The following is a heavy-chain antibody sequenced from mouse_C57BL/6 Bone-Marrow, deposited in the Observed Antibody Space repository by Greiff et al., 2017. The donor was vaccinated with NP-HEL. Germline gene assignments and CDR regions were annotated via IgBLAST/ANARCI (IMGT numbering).Heavy chain of an antibody. CDR3: ARRRVWSYFDY. V-gene: IGHV1-66*01. J-gene: IGHJ2*01. Sequence: QVQLKESGPELVKPGASVKISCKASGYSFTSYYIHWVKQRPGQGLEWIGWIYPGSGNTKYNEKFKGKATLTADTSSSTAYMQLSSLTSEDSAVYYCARRRVWSYFDYWGQGTTLTVSS. D-gene: IGHD2-10*02. CDR1: GYSFTSYY. CDR2: IYPGSGNT.